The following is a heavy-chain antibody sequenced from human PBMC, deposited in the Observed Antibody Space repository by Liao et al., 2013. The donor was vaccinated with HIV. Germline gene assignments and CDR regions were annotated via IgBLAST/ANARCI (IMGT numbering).Heavy chain of an antibody. CDR1: GGSISSSSYY. CDR2: INHSGST. Sequence: QLQLQESGPGLVKPSETLSLTCTVSGGSISSSSYYWSWIRQPPGKGLEWIGEINHSGSTNYNPSLKSRVTISLDTSKNHFSLKLSSVTAADTAVYYCARDAYFDWDNWFDPWGQGTLVTVSS. D-gene: IGHD3-9*01. J-gene: IGHJ5*02. V-gene: IGHV4-39*02. CDR3: ARDAYFDWDNWFDP.